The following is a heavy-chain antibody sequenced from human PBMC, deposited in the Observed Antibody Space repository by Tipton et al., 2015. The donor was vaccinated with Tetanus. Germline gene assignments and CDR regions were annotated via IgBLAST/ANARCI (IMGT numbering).Heavy chain of an antibody. CDR1: GFIFSDSN. V-gene: IGHV3-30*04. Sequence: QLAQSGGGVVQPGKSLRLACVASGFIFSDSNMQWVRQAPCKGLVAVALISSDGGRTFYADSVTGRFTISRDNAKNFLYLQMNSLRPEDTALYYCAKDSVAGGVANFDYWGQGALVTVSS. CDR2: ISSDGGRT. CDR3: AKDSVAGGVANFDY. J-gene: IGHJ4*02. D-gene: IGHD2-15*01.